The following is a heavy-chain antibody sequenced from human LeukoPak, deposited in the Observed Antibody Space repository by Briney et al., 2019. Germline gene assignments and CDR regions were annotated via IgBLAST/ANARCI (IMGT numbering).Heavy chain of an antibody. D-gene: IGHD6-13*01. Sequence: SETLSPTCTVSGGSISSSSYNWGWIRQPPGKGLEWIGSIYYSGSTYYNPSLKSRVTISVDTSKNQFSLKLTSVTAADTAVYYCAKAVAAAGRFGFDPWGQGTLVTVSS. CDR1: GGSISSSSYN. CDR3: AKAVAAAGRFGFDP. J-gene: IGHJ5*02. V-gene: IGHV4-39*07. CDR2: IYYSGST.